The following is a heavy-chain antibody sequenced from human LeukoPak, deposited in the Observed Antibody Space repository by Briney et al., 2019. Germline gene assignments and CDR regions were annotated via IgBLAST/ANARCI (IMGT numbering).Heavy chain of an antibody. CDR3: ARGGYSSSSMGVNDY. D-gene: IGHD6-13*01. J-gene: IGHJ4*02. CDR2: IRQDGSAK. Sequence: GGSLRLSCAASGFTFSTYWMGWVRQAPGTGLEWVANIRQDGSAKYYVDSVKGRFTISRDNAKNSLSLQMDSLRVEDTAVYFCARGGYSSSSMGVNDYWGQGTLVTVSS. CDR1: GFTFSTYW. V-gene: IGHV3-7*01.